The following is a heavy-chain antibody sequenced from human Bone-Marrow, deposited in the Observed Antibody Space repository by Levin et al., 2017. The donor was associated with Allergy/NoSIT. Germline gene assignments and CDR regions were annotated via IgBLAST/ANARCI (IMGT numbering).Heavy chain of an antibody. V-gene: IGHV4-61*02. CDR1: GDSINNTNHY. D-gene: IGHD6-13*01. Sequence: TLSLTCTVSGDSINNTNHYWSWIRQPAGKGLEWIGWMFAGGDATYNRSLRSRVTISIDTSKNQFSLKLTSVTAADTAMYYGAKHDPFNSWHTWWFDHWGQGTLVTVSS. CDR3: AKHDPFNSWHTWWFDH. J-gene: IGHJ5*02. CDR2: MFAGGDA.